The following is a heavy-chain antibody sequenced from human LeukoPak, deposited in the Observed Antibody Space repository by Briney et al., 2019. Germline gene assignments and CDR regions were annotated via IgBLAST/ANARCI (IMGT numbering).Heavy chain of an antibody. CDR2: IYYSGST. Sequence: SETLSLTCTVSGGSISSSSYYWGWIRQPPGKGMEWIGSIYYSGSTYYNPSLKSRVTISVDTSENQFSLKLSSVTAADTAVYYCARVGDYYDSSGYLYFQHWGQGTLVTVSS. CDR1: GGSISSSSYY. J-gene: IGHJ1*01. D-gene: IGHD3-22*01. CDR3: ARVGDYYDSSGYLYFQH. V-gene: IGHV4-39*07.